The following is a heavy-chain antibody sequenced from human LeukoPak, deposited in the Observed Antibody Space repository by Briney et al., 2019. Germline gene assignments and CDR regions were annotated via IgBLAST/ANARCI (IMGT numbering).Heavy chain of an antibody. CDR2: ISSSGSTI. D-gene: IGHD6-13*01. Sequence: GGSLRLSCAASGFTFSSYEMNWVRQAPGKGLEWVSYISSSGSTIYYADSVKGRFTISRDNAKNSLYLQMNSLRAEDTAVYYCATTGTGYSSSWYVEYYYYYYMDVWGKGTTVTISS. J-gene: IGHJ6*03. CDR1: GFTFSSYE. CDR3: ATTGTGYSSSWYVEYYYYYYMDV. V-gene: IGHV3-48*03.